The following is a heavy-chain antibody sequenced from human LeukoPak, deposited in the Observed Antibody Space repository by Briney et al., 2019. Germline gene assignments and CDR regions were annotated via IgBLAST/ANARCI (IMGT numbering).Heavy chain of an antibody. CDR3: VKDGEWTFDV. V-gene: IGHV3-30*02. D-gene: IGHD3-3*01. J-gene: IGHJ3*01. CDR1: GFTFSSYG. Sequence: GGSLRLSCAASGFTFSSYGMHWVRQAPGKGLEWVAVILSDGSKEFYTDSVKGRFTISRDNSKNTLYLQMNSLKPEDTAIYYCVKDGEWTFDVWGPGTMVTVSS. CDR2: ILSDGSKE.